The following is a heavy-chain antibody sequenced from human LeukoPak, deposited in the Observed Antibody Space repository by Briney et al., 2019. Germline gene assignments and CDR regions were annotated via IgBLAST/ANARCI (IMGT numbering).Heavy chain of an antibody. CDR3: AREPTVRADIYYFDY. Sequence: PSETLSLTCTVSGGSISSNNYYWDWIRQPPGKGLEWIGSIYYSGSTYYNPSLKSRVTMSVDTSKNQFSLKLSSVTAADTAVYYCAREPTVRADIYYFDYWGQGTLVTVSS. D-gene: IGHD3-9*01. V-gene: IGHV4-39*07. J-gene: IGHJ4*02. CDR2: IYYSGST. CDR1: GGSISSNNYY.